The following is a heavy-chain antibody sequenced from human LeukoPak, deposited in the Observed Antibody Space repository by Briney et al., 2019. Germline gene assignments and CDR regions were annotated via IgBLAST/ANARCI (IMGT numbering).Heavy chain of an antibody. CDR3: ARAGPGSGWYFDY. CDR1: GYDFTSVG. CDR2: ISPYNGNT. J-gene: IGHJ4*02. Sequence: ASVKVSCKASGYDFTSVGITWVRRAPGQGLERMGGISPYNGNTRYAQKFQGRVAMTTDTSTTTAYMELRGLRFNDTAVYYCARAGPGSGWYFDYWGQGTLVTVSS. D-gene: IGHD6-19*01. V-gene: IGHV1-18*01.